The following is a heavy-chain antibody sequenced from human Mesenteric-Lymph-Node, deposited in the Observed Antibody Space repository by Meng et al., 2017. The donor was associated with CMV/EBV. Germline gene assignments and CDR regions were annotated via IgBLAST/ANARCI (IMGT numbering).Heavy chain of an antibody. CDR1: GYTFTSYG. J-gene: IGHJ4*02. CDR2: IIPILGIA. Sequence: SVKVSCKASGYTFTSYGISWVRQAPGQGLEWMGGIIPILGIANYAQKFQGRVTITADKSTSTAYMELSSLRSEDTAVYYCARDRLSSSWYLLDYWGQGTLVTVSS. V-gene: IGHV1-69*10. CDR3: ARDRLSSSWYLLDY. D-gene: IGHD6-13*01.